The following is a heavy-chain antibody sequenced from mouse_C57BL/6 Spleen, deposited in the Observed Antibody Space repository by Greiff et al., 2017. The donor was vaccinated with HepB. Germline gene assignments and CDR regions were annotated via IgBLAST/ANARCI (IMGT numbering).Heavy chain of an antibody. D-gene: IGHD2-4*01. CDR3: ARRMITTTGYYYAMDY. J-gene: IGHJ4*01. CDR1: GFTFSDYG. Sequence: EVKLVESGGGLVKPGGSLKLSCAASGFTFSDYGMHWVRQAPEKGLEWVAYISSGSSTIYYADTVKGRFTISRDNAKNTLFLQMTSLRSEDTAMYYCARRMITTTGYYYAMDYWGQGTSVTVSS. CDR2: ISSGSSTI. V-gene: IGHV5-17*01.